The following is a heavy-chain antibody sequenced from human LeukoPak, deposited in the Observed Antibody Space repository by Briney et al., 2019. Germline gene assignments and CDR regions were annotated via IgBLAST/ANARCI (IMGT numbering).Heavy chain of an antibody. CDR3: ARPYFWSGYYPPAAFDI. CDR2: ISRTTNTI. D-gene: IGHD3-3*01. J-gene: IGHJ3*02. Sequence: GGSLRLSCAASGFTVSSNYMSWVRQAPGKGLEWVSYISRTTNTIYYADSVKGRFTISRDNAKNSLYLQMNSLRAEDTAIYYCARPYFWSGYYPPAAFDIWGQGTMVTVSS. CDR1: GFTVSSNY. V-gene: IGHV3-48*04.